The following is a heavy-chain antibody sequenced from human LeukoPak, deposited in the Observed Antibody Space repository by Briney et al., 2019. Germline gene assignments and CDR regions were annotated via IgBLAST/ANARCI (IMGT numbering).Heavy chain of an antibody. D-gene: IGHD2-21*02. CDR2: IYYSGST. V-gene: IGHV4-39*07. Sequence: PSETLSLTCTVSGVSISSSSYYWGWIRQPPGKGLEWIGSIYYSGSTYYNPSLKSRVTISVDTSKNQFSLKLSSVTAADTAVYYCAWGAWGLLSELDYWGQGTLVTVSS. CDR3: AWGAWGLLSELDY. J-gene: IGHJ4*02. CDR1: GVSISSSSYY.